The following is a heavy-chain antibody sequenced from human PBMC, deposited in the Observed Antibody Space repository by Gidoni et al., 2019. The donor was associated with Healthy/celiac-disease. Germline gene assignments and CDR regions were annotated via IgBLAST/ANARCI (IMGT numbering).Heavy chain of an antibody. CDR1: GFTFSGSA. V-gene: IGHV3-73*01. D-gene: IGHD2-15*01. J-gene: IGHJ4*02. CDR2: IRSKANSYAT. Sequence: EVQLVESGGGLVQPGGSLKLSCAASGFTFSGSAMHWVRQASGKGLEWVGRIRSKANSYATAYAASVKGRFTISRDDSKNTAYLQMNSLKTEDTAVYYCTILGYCSGGSCFDYWGQGTLVTVSS. CDR3: TILGYCSGGSCFDY.